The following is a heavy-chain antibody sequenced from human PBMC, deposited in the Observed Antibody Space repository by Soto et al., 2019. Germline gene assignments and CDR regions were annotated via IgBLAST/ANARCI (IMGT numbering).Heavy chain of an antibody. CDR2: FDLENGET. CDR1: GYTLTELS. J-gene: IGHJ4*02. CDR3: AIEVRRCNQFDH. V-gene: IGHV1-24*01. D-gene: IGHD3-10*01. Sequence: GASVKVSCKVSGYTLTELSIHWVRQAPGQGLEWVGCFDLENGETIYAQRFQGRVTMTEESSSDTPYMELSSLRSEDTAVYYCAIEVRRCNQFDHWGQGTMVTVSS.